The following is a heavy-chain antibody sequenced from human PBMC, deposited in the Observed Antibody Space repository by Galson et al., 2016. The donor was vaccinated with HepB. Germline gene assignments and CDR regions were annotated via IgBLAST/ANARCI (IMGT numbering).Heavy chain of an antibody. D-gene: IGHD3-10*01. J-gene: IGHJ4*02. Sequence: SLRLSCAASGFSFDDYGMHWVRHRPGKGLEWVSGVTWASGSEGYADSVKGRFTISRDNAKNSLYLQMNSLRPDDTAVYYCAKNTGAYFHGSGTYLDSWGQGTPVTVSP. CDR1: GFSFDDYG. CDR3: AKNTGAYFHGSGTYLDS. CDR2: VTWASGSE. V-gene: IGHV3-9*01.